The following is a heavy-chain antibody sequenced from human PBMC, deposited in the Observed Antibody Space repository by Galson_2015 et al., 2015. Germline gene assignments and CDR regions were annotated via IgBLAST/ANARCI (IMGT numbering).Heavy chain of an antibody. CDR3: ARVAGQLPYYYGMDL. CDR2: IYSETMT. CDR1: GFSVNSDY. J-gene: IGHJ6*02. Sequence: SLRLSCAASGFSVNSDYISWVRQAPGKGLEWVSIIYSETMTYYADSVMGRFTISRDNSRNTVHLQMDRLRGDDTAVYYCARVAGQLPYYYGMDLWGQGTTVTVSS. V-gene: IGHV3-53*01. D-gene: IGHD6-19*01.